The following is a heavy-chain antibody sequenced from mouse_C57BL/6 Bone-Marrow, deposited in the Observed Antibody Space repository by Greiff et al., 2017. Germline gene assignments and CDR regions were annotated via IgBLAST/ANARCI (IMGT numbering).Heavy chain of an antibody. CDR1: GFSFNTYA. Sequence: EVQVVESGGGLVQPKGSLKLSCAASGFSFNTYAMNWVRQAPGKGLEWVARIRSKSNNYATYYADSVKDRFTISRDDSESMLYLQMNNLKTEDTAMYYCVRQTGRWCGSFAYWGQGTLVTVSA. V-gene: IGHV10-1*01. CDR2: IRSKSNNYAT. D-gene: IGHD1-1*02. J-gene: IGHJ3*01. CDR3: VRQTGRWCGSFAY.